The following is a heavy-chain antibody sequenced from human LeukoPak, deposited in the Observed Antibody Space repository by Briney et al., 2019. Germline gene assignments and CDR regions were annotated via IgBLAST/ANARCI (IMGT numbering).Heavy chain of an antibody. J-gene: IGHJ4*02. D-gene: IGHD3-22*01. CDR1: GGSISSGSFY. Sequence: PSQTLSLTCTVSGGSISSGSFYWSWIRQPAGKGLEWIGRIYASGSTNYNPSLKSRVTISVDTSKNQFSLKLSSVTAADMAVYYCARARPLNYYDGSGYYLDYWGQGTLVTVSS. CDR2: IYASGST. V-gene: IGHV4-61*02. CDR3: ARARPLNYYDGSGYYLDY.